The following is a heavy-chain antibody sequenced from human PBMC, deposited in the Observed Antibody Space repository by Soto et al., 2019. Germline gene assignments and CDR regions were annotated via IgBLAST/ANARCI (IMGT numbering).Heavy chain of an antibody. CDR2: INHSGST. CDR3: ASYCSSTSCHSDY. Sequence: QVQLQQWGAGLLKPSETLSLTCAVYGGSFSGYYWSWIRHPPGKGLEWIGEINHSGSTNYNPSFKRRVTISVDTSKHQFSLKLRSGAAAETAVYYCASYCSSTSCHSDYWGQGTLVTVSS. CDR1: GGSFSGYY. V-gene: IGHV4-34*01. J-gene: IGHJ4*02. D-gene: IGHD2-2*01.